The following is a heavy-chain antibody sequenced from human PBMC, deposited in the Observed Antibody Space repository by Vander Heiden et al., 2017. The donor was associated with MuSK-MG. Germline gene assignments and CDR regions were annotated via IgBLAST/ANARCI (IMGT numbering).Heavy chain of an antibody. CDR2: ISSGSSII. CDR1: GFSSSTYS. D-gene: IGHD5-18*01. V-gene: IGHV3-48*02. Sequence: QLVESGRCLVKPWGSLRLSCAASGFSSSTYSMKRVRRAPGKGLAWVSYISSGSSIIYYDDSVKGRFIMPRDNGKKSLYLQLNSLRDEDKAVYYCARDGRAVRWLHDWGHGTMVTVSS. CDR3: ARDGRAVRWLHD. J-gene: IGHJ3*01.